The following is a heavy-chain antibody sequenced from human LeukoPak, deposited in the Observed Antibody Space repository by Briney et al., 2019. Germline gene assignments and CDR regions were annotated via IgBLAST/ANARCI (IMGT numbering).Heavy chain of an antibody. V-gene: IGHV1-2*04. CDR2: INPNSGGT. CDR3: AREGIDDSSGYYYDY. J-gene: IGHJ4*02. CDR1: GYTFTGYY. Sequence: ASVKVSCKASGYTFTGYYMHWVRQAPGRGLEWMGWINPNSGGTNYAQKFQGWVTMTRDTSISTAYMELSRLGSDDTAVYYCAREGIDDSSGYYYDYWGQGTLVTVSS. D-gene: IGHD3-22*01.